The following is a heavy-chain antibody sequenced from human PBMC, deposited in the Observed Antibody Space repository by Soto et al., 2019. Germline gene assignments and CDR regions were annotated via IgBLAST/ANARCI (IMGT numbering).Heavy chain of an antibody. V-gene: IGHV3-64D*06. Sequence: GGSLRLSCSASGFTFSSYAMHWVRQAPGKGLEYVSAISSNGGSTYYADSVKGRFTISRDNSKNTLYLQMSSLRAEDTAVYYCVKGYFYWLRFPCFAPWGQGTLVTVSS. D-gene: IGHD3-9*01. CDR2: ISSNGGST. J-gene: IGHJ5*02. CDR1: GFTFSSYA. CDR3: VKGYFYWLRFPCFAP.